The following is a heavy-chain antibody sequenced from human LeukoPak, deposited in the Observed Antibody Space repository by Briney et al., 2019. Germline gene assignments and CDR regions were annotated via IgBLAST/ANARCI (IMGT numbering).Heavy chain of an antibody. J-gene: IGHJ3*02. CDR1: GYTFTSYY. D-gene: IGHD2-2*01. CDR3: AKEGYCSSTSRYGGAFDI. Sequence: ASVKVSCKASGYTFTSYYMHWVRQAPGQGLEWMGIINPSGGSTSYAQKFQGRVTMTRDTSTSTVYMELSSLRSEDTAVYYCAKEGYCSSTSRYGGAFDIWGQGTMVTVSS. V-gene: IGHV1-46*01. CDR2: INPSGGST.